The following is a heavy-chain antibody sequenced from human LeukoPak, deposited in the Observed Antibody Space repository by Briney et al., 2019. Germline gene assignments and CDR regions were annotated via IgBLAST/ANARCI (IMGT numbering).Heavy chain of an antibody. V-gene: IGHV3-30*02. CDR1: GFTFSSYG. J-gene: IGHJ3*02. CDR3: AKIDSYGSGSPYPNGAFDI. Sequence: GESLRLSCAASGFTFSSYGMHWVRQAPGKGLEWVAVIRYDGSNKYYADSVKGRFTISRDNAKNQLYLQLDSLRAEDTAIYYCAKIDSYGSGSPYPNGAFDIWGQGTMVTVSS. CDR2: IRYDGSNK. D-gene: IGHD3-10*01.